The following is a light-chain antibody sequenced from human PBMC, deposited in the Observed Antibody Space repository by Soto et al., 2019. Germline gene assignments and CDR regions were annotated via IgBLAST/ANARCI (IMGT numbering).Light chain of an antibody. CDR1: QNINNY. Sequence: DIQMTQSPSSLSASVGDRVTITCQASQNINNYLNWYQQKPGRAPKLLIYDASNLEAGVPSRFRGSGSGTDFSFTISRLQPLHIAPYYCQSYENLPTLGQGARLEIK. J-gene: IGKJ5*01. V-gene: IGKV1-33*01. CDR2: DAS. CDR3: QSYENLPT.